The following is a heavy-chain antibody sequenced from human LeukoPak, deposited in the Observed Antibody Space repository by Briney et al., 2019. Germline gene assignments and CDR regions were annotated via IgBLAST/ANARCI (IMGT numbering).Heavy chain of an antibody. CDR3: AREDVDTAMVVQFDP. Sequence: PSQTLSLTCTVSGGSISSGSYYWSWIWQPAGKGLEWIGRIYTSGSTNYNPSLKSRVTISVDTSKNQFSLKLSSVTAADTAVYYCAREDVDTAMVVQFDPWGQGTLVTVSS. CDR1: GGSISSGSYY. V-gene: IGHV4-61*02. D-gene: IGHD5-18*01. CDR2: IYTSGST. J-gene: IGHJ5*02.